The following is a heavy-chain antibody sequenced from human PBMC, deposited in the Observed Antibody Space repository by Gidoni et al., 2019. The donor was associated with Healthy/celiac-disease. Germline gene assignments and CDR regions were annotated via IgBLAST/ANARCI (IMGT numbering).Heavy chain of an antibody. D-gene: IGHD3-3*01. J-gene: IGHJ4*02. CDR2: ISWNSGSI. CDR1: GFTFDDYA. CDR3: AKDINYDFWSGPIDY. V-gene: IGHV3-9*01. Sequence: EVQLVESGGGLVQPGRSLRLSCAASGFTFDDYAMHWVRQAPGKGLEWVSGISWNSGSIDYADSVKGRFTISRDNAKNSLYLQMNSLRAEDTALYYCAKDINYDFWSGPIDYWGQGTLVTVSS.